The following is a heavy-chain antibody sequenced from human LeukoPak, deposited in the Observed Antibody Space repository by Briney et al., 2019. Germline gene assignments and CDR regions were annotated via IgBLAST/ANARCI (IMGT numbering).Heavy chain of an antibody. CDR3: AKRIRVNWFDP. J-gene: IGHJ5*02. CDR2: IRYDGSKK. V-gene: IGHV3-30*02. CDR1: GFIFSSYG. Sequence: GGSLRLSCAASGFIFSSYGMHWVRQAPGKGLEWVAFIRYDGSKKYYADSVKGRFTISRDNSKNTLYLQMNSLRAEDTAVYYCAKRIRVNWFDPWGQGTLVTVSS.